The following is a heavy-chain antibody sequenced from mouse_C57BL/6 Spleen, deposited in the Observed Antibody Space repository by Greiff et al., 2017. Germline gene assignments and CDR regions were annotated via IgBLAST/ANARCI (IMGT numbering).Heavy chain of an antibody. V-gene: IGHV1-15*01. J-gene: IGHJ2*01. CDR3: TRWRYYGSSYDY. Sequence: QVQLQQSGAELVRPGASVTLSCQASGYTFTDYEMHWVKQTPVHGLEWIGAIDPETGGTAYNQKFKGKAILTADKSSSTAYMELRSLTSEDSAVYYCTRWRYYGSSYDYWGQGTTLTVSS. CDR1: GYTFTDYE. D-gene: IGHD1-1*01. CDR2: IDPETGGT.